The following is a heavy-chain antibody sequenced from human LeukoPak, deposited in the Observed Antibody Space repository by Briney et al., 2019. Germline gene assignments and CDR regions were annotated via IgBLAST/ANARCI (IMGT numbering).Heavy chain of an antibody. D-gene: IGHD4-23*01. J-gene: IGHJ3*02. Sequence: SQTLSLTCTVSGGSISSGGDYWSWIRQPPGKGLEWIGYFYHSGSTYYNPSLKSRVTISVDRSNNQFSLKLSSVTAADTAVYYCARHYYGGSGAFDIWGQGTMVTVSS. CDR1: GGSISSGGDY. CDR2: FYHSGST. V-gene: IGHV4-30-2*01. CDR3: ARHYYGGSGAFDI.